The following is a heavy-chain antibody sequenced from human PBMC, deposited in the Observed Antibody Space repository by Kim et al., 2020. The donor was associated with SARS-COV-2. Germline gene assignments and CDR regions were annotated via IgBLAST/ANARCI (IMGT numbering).Heavy chain of an antibody. Sequence: GGSLRLSCAASGFTSTNYWIHWVRQIPGKGPVSVSSVGGDGGSRYYVDSVKGRFTISRDNANNMVYLQMNSLRVDDTAIYYCTSIFEYWGQGALVTVSS. D-gene: IGHD3-3*02. CDR2: VGGDGGSR. V-gene: IGHV3-74*01. CDR3: TSIFEY. CDR1: GFTSTNYW. J-gene: IGHJ4*02.